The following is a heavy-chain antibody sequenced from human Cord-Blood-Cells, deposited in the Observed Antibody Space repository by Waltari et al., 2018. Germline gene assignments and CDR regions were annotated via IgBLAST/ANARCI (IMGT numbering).Heavy chain of an antibody. J-gene: IGHJ4*02. CDR2: IIPIFGTA. D-gene: IGHD3-22*01. Sequence: VQQVQSVAAVKKSRSSVEVSCKAAAGTFSSDAISWPRHAPGHGLEWMGGIIPIFGTANYAQKFQGRVTITADESTSTAYRELSSLRSEDTAVYYCARSRDYYDSSGFDYWGQGTLVTVSS. CDR1: AGTFSSDA. CDR3: ARSRDYYDSSGFDY. V-gene: IGHV1-69*01.